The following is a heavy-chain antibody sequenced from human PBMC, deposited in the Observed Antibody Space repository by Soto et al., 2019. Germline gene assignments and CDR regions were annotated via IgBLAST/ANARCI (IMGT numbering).Heavy chain of an antibody. Sequence: QVQLVESGGGVVQPGRSLRLSCAASGFTFSSYGMHWVRQAPGKGLERVAVISYDGSNKYYADSVKGRFTISRDNSNNTLYLQMNSLRAEDTAVYYCAKNPMYYSGYRPSYGMEVWGQGTTVTVSS. D-gene: IGHD2-8*01. CDR2: ISYDGSNK. CDR1: GFTFSSYG. CDR3: AKNPMYYSGYRPSYGMEV. J-gene: IGHJ6*02. V-gene: IGHV3-30*18.